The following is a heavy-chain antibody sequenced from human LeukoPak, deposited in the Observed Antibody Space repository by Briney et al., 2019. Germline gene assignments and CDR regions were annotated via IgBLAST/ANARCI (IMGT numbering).Heavy chain of an antibody. CDR1: GGSISSYY. CDR3: ARRKGNYYDSSGYIDY. V-gene: IGHV4-59*08. D-gene: IGHD3-22*01. CDR2: IYYSGST. J-gene: IGHJ4*02. Sequence: SETLSLTCAVYGGSISSYYWSWIRQPPGKGLEWIGYIYYSGSTNYNPSLKSRVTISVDTSKNQFSLKLSSVTAADTAVYYCARRKGNYYDSSGYIDYWGQGTLVTVSS.